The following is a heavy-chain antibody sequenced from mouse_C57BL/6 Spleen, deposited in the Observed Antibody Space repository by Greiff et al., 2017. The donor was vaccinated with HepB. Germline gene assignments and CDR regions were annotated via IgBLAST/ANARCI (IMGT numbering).Heavy chain of an antibody. CDR1: GYTFTSYW. V-gene: IGHV1-52*01. CDR2: IDPSDSET. Sequence: QVQLQQPGAELVRPGSSVKLSCKASGYTFTSYWMHWVKQRPIQGLEWIGNIDPSDSETHYNQKFKDKATLTVDKSSSTAYMQLSSLTSEDSAVYYCARTLYYGYDEGGYYAMDYWGQGTSVTVSS. D-gene: IGHD2-2*01. J-gene: IGHJ4*01. CDR3: ARTLYYGYDEGGYYAMDY.